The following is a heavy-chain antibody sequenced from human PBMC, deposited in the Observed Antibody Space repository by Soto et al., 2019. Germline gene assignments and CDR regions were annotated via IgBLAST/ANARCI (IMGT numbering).Heavy chain of an antibody. CDR2: ISYDGSNK. Sequence: QVQLVESGGGVVQPGRSLRLSCAASGFTFSSYAMHWVRQAPGKGLEWVAVISYDGSNKYYADSVKGRFTISRDTSKNTLYLQMNCLRAEDTAVYYCARDQWGGDYYYYYGMDVWGQGTTVTASS. V-gene: IGHV3-30-3*01. CDR3: ARDQWGGDYYYYYGMDV. D-gene: IGHD1-26*01. CDR1: GFTFSSYA. J-gene: IGHJ6*02.